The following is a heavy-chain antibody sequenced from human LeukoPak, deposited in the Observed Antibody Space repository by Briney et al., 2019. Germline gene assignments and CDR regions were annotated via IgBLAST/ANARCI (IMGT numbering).Heavy chain of an antibody. V-gene: IGHV3-53*01. CDR3: AKPRQQLVRYGLDV. J-gene: IGHJ6*02. CDR2: IYSGGST. Sequence: GGSLRLSCAASGFTVSSNYMSWVRQAPGKGLEWVSVIYSGGSTYYADSVKGRFTISRDNSKNTLYLQMNSLRSEDTAVYYCAKPRQQLVRYGLDVWGQGTTVIVSS. D-gene: IGHD6-6*01. CDR1: GFTVSSNY.